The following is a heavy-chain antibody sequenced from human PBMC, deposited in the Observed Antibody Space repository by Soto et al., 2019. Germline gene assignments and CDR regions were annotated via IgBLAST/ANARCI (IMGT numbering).Heavy chain of an antibody. D-gene: IGHD2-2*01. CDR3: AKDGVVVVPAATNYYYMDV. V-gene: IGHV3-9*01. CDR1: GFTFDDYA. J-gene: IGHJ6*03. Sequence: GGSLRLSCAASGFTFDDYAMHWVRQAPGKGLEWVSGISWNSGSIGYADSVKGRFTISRDNAKNSLYLQMNSLRAEDTALYYCAKDGVVVVPAATNYYYMDVWGKGTTVTVSS. CDR2: ISWNSGSI.